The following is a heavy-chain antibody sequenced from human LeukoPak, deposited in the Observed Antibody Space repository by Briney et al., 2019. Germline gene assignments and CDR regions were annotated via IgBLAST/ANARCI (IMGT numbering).Heavy chain of an antibody. Sequence: GGSLRLSCAASGFTFSSYGMAWVRQAPGTGLEWVAFIRNDGSNKYYADSVKGRFTISRDNSKNTLYLQMNSLRAEDTAVYYCAKFNRQYCSSISCYGGFDYWGQGTLVTVSS. CDR2: IRNDGSNK. V-gene: IGHV3-30*02. D-gene: IGHD2-2*01. CDR1: GFTFSSYG. J-gene: IGHJ4*02. CDR3: AKFNRQYCSSISCYGGFDY.